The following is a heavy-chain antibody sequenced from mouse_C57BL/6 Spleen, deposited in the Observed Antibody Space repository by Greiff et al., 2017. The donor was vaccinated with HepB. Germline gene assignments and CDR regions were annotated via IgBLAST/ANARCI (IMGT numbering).Heavy chain of an antibody. CDR3: ARDPLRQYYFDY. Sequence: LMKPGASVKISCKASGYAFSSSWMNWVKQRPGKGLEWIGRIYPGDGDTNYNGKFKGKATLTADKSSSTAYMQLSSLTSEDSAVYFCARDPLRQYYFDYWGQGTTLTVSS. CDR1: GYAFSSSW. V-gene: IGHV1-82*01. J-gene: IGHJ2*01. D-gene: IGHD1-1*01. CDR2: IYPGDGDT.